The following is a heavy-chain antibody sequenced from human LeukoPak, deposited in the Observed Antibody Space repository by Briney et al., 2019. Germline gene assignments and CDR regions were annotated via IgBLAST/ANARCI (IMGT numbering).Heavy chain of an antibody. Sequence: PGGSLRLSCATSGFTFSSYLMHWVRQAPGKGLLWVSRINSDGTSTNYADSVKGRFTISRDNAKNTLYLQMNSLRAEDTAVYYCARAKYSYDLDPWGQGTLVTVSS. CDR1: GFTFSSYL. CDR2: INSDGTST. J-gene: IGHJ5*02. D-gene: IGHD5-18*01. CDR3: ARAKYSYDLDP. V-gene: IGHV3-74*01.